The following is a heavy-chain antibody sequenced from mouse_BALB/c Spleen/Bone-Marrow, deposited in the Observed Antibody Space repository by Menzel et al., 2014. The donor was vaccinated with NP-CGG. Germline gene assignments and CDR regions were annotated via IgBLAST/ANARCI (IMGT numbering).Heavy chain of an antibody. CDR3: ARGDYYGGSFFAY. CDR1: GSNIKDTY. Sequence: SGVDLVKPGASVKLSCTASGSNIKDTYMHWVKQRPEQGLEWIGRIDPANGNTKYDPKFQGKATITADTSSNTAYLQLSSLTSEDTAVYYCARGDYYGGSFFAYWGQGTLVTVSA. D-gene: IGHD1-1*01. CDR2: IDPANGNT. V-gene: IGHV14-3*02. J-gene: IGHJ3*01.